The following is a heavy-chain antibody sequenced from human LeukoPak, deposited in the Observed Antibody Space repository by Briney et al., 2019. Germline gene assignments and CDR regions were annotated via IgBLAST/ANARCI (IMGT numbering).Heavy chain of an antibody. CDR2: IRSNSDGGTI. CDR3: ATDFYDTT. V-gene: IGHV3-15*07. J-gene: IGHJ5*02. D-gene: IGHD3-22*01. CDR1: VFTFSNAW. Sequence: GGSLRLSWATSVFTFSNAWMNWVRQAPGKGLEWVGRIRSNSDGGTIDYAAPVKGRFALSRDDSKNTLYLQMNSLQTEDTAVYYCATDFYDTTWGQGTLVTVSS.